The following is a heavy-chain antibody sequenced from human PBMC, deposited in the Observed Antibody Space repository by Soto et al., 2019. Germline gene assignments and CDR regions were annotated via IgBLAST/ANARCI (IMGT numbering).Heavy chain of an antibody. CDR1: GDSVSSKNAA. D-gene: IGHD5-12*01. Sequence: SQTLSLTCDISGDSVSSKNAAWNWIRQSPSRGLEWLGRTYFRSKWFNDYAPFVKSRITINPDTSKNQFSLQLSSVTPEDSTMYYGARRLFDSGSAFDSWGQGSLVTVSS. CDR3: ARRLFDSGSAFDS. CDR2: TYFRSKWFN. V-gene: IGHV6-1*01. J-gene: IGHJ4*02.